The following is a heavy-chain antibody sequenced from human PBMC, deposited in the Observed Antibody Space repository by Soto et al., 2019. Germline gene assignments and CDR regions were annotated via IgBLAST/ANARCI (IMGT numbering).Heavy chain of an antibody. CDR3: AGGVWRGYSEYYYGMDV. CDR2: IIPIFGTP. D-gene: IGHD5-12*01. CDR1: GGTFISYS. Sequence: QVQLVQSGAEMKKPGSSVTVSCKVFGGTFISYSFSWVRQAPGQGPEWMGGIIPIFGTPNYAQKFQGRVTITAGGSTSTAYMELRSLRSGDTAVYYCAGGVWRGYSEYYYGMDVWGQGTTVTVSS. V-gene: IGHV1-69*01. J-gene: IGHJ6*02.